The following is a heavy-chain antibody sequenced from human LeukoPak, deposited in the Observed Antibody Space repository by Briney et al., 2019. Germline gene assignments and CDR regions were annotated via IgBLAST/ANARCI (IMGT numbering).Heavy chain of an antibody. J-gene: IGHJ6*03. CDR1: GYTFTSYG. Sequence: ASVKVSCKASGYTFTSYGISWVRQAPGQGLEWMGWISAYNGNTNYAQKLQGRVTMTTDTSTSTAYMELRSLRSDDTAVYYCARDWRSGYYYYYMDVWGKGTTVTVSS. CDR2: ISAYNGNT. V-gene: IGHV1-18*01. CDR3: ARDWRSGYYYYYMDV. D-gene: IGHD3-3*01.